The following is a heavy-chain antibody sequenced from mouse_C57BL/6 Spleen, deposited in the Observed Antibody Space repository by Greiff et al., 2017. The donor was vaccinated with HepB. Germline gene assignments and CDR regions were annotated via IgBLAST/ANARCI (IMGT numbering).Heavy chain of an antibody. CDR2: IYPGDGDT. CDR1: GYAFSSSW. CDR3: ARDRYYGSSYYAMDY. Sequence: VQLQQSGPELVKPGASVKISCKASGYAFSSSWMNWVKQRPGKGLEWIGRIYPGDGDTNYNGKFKGKATLTADKSSSTAYMQLSSLTSEDSAVYFCARDRYYGSSYYAMDYWGQGTSVTVSS. V-gene: IGHV1-82*01. D-gene: IGHD1-1*01. J-gene: IGHJ4*01.